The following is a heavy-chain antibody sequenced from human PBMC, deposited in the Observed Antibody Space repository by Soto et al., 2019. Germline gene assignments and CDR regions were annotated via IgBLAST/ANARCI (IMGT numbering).Heavy chain of an antibody. CDR3: ARVPIFSICGGDCHYYPDY. CDR2: INPSGGST. CDR1: GYTFTSYY. V-gene: IGHV1-46*01. D-gene: IGHD2-21*02. Sequence: ASVKVSCKASGYTFTSYYMHWVRQAPGQGLEWMGIINPSGGSTSYAQKFQGRVTMTRDTSTSTVYMALSSLRSEDTAVYYCARVPIFSICGGDCHYYPDYWGQGTLVTVS. J-gene: IGHJ4*02.